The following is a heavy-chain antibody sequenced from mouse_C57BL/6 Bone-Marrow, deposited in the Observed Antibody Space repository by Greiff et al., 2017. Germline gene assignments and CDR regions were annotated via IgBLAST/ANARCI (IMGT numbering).Heavy chain of an antibody. CDR2: ISSGSSTI. Sequence: VQLQQSGGGLVKPGGSLKLSCAASGFTFSDYGMHWVRQAPEKGLEWVAYISSGSSTIYYADTVKGRFTISRDNAKNTLFLQMTSLRSEDTAMYYCARPGVYGNRAWFAYWGQGTLVTVSA. CDR3: ARPGVYGNRAWFAY. J-gene: IGHJ3*01. D-gene: IGHD2-10*02. CDR1: GFTFSDYG. V-gene: IGHV5-17*01.